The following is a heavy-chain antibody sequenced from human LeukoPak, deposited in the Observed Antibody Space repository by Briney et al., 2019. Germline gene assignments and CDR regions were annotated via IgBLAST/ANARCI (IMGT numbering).Heavy chain of an antibody. D-gene: IGHD4-23*01. Sequence: PGGSLRLSCAASGFTFSSYGMHWVRQAPGKGLEWVAVIWYDGSNKYYADSVKGRFTISRDNSKNTLYLQMNSLRAEDTAVYYCARDQLHEHYGMDVWGQGTTVTVSS. CDR2: IWYDGSNK. V-gene: IGHV3-33*01. CDR3: ARDQLHEHYGMDV. CDR1: GFTFSSYG. J-gene: IGHJ6*02.